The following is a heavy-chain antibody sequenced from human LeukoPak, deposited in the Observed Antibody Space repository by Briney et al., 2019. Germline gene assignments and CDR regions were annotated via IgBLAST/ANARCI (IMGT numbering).Heavy chain of an antibody. CDR1: GYTFTSYD. CDR3: ARDLVGAAGSSYYYYYYMDV. J-gene: IGHJ6*03. V-gene: IGHV1-8*03. Sequence: AASVKVSCKASGYTFTSYDINWVRQATGQGLEWMGWMNPNSGNTGYAQKSQGRVTITRNTSISTAYMELSSLRSEDTAVYYCARDLVGAAGSSYYYYYYMDVWGKGTTVTVSS. D-gene: IGHD6-13*01. CDR2: MNPNSGNT.